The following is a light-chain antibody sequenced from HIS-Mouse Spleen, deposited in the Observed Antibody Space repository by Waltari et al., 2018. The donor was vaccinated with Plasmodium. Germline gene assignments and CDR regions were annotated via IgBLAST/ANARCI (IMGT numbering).Light chain of an antibody. Sequence: PPSVSVSQGQTASITCSGDKLGDKYACWYQQKPGKAPKLLIYDASNLETGVPSRFSGSGSGTDFTFTISSLQPEDIATYYCQQYDNLPPAFTFGPGTKVDIK. CDR2: DAS. J-gene: IGKJ3*01. CDR3: QQYDNLPPAFT. V-gene: IGKV1-33*01. CDR1: KLGDKY.